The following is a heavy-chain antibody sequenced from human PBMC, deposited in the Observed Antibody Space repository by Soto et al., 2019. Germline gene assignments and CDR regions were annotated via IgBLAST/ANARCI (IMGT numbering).Heavy chain of an antibody. V-gene: IGHV3-30-3*01. CDR1: GFTFSSYA. CDR3: ERDGEVSSGYYPYYFDY. CDR2: ISYDGSNK. Sequence: QVQLVESGGGVVQPGRSLRLSCAASGFTFSSYAMHWVRQAPGKGLEWVAVISYDGSNKYYADSVKGRFTISRDNSKNTLYLQMNSLRAEDTAVYHCERDGEVSSGYYPYYFDYWGQGTLVTVSS. J-gene: IGHJ4*02. D-gene: IGHD3-22*01.